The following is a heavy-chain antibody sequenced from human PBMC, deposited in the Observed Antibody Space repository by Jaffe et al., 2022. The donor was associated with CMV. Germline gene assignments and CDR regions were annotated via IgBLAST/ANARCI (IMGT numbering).Heavy chain of an antibody. CDR1: GFTFSSYA. V-gene: IGHV3-23*01. CDR3: ASTGYSSSWPQCYDY. D-gene: IGHD6-13*01. J-gene: IGHJ4*02. CDR2: ISGSGGST. Sequence: EVQLLESGGGLVQPGGSLRLSCAASGFTFSSYAMSWVRQAPGKGLEWVSAISGSGGSTYYADSVKGRFTISRDNSKNTLYLQMNSLRAEDTAVYYCASTGYSSSWPQCYDYWGQGTLVTVSS.